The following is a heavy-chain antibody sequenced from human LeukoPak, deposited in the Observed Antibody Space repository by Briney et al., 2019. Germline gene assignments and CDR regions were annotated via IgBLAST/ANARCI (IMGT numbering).Heavy chain of an antibody. CDR3: AGEMITFGGVIVIPALGY. Sequence: ASVKVSCKASGYTFTGYYMHWVRQAPGQGLEWMGWINPNSGGTNYAQKFQGRVTMTRDTSISTAYMELSRLRSDDTAVYYYAGEMITFGGVIVIPALGYWGQGTLVTVSS. V-gene: IGHV1-2*02. J-gene: IGHJ4*02. CDR2: INPNSGGT. D-gene: IGHD3-16*02. CDR1: GYTFTGYY.